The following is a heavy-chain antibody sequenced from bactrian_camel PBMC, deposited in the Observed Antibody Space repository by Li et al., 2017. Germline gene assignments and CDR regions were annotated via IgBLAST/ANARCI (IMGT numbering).Heavy chain of an antibody. V-gene: IGHV3S31*01. CDR2: IYAGGTRK. D-gene: IGHD6*01. Sequence: DVQLVESGGVLVQPGGFLRLSCAASGFSSFNYTAMTWVRQAPDEGLEWVSTIYAGGTRKYYADSVKGRFTISRDNAKNTLYLQLNSLKTEDTAMYYCAKGYGRSWRSGYEKIDTETQGTQVTVS. CDR1: GFSSFNYTA. J-gene: IGHJ4*01.